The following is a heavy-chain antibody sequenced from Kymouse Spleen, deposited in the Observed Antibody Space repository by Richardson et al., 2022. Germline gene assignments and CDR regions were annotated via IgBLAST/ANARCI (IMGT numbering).Heavy chain of an antibody. CDR2: ISSSSSYI. V-gene: IGHV3-21*03. D-gene: IGHD1-26*01. CDR3: ARDEDIYSGSYYYYYYGMDV. CDR1: GFTFSSYS. Sequence: EVQLVESGGGLVKPGGSLRLSCAASGFTFSSYSMNWVRQAPGKGLEWVSSISSSSSYIYYADSVKGRFTISRDNAKNSLYLQMNSLRAEDTAVYYCARDEDIYSGSYYYYYYGMDVWGQGTTVTVSS. J-gene: IGHJ6*02.